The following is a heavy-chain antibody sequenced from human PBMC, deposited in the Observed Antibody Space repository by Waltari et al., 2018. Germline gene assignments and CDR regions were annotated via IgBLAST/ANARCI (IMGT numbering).Heavy chain of an antibody. CDR3: ARGDYYDSSGVGDAFDI. V-gene: IGHV4-38-2*01. CDR1: GYSISSGYY. D-gene: IGHD3-22*01. J-gene: IGHJ3*02. Sequence: QVQLQESGPGLVKPSETLSLTCAVSGYSISSGYYWGWIRQPPGKGLEWIGSIYHSGSTYYNPSLQSRVTISVDTSKNQFSLKLSSVTAADTAVYYCARGDYYDSSGVGDAFDIWGQGTMVTVSS. CDR2: IYHSGST.